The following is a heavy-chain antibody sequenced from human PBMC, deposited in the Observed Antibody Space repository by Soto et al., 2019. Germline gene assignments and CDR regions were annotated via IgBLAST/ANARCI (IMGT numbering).Heavy chain of an antibody. CDR3: ARGLRLPPMVRGVIPDY. Sequence: GASVKVSCKASVYTYTSYDINWVRQATGQGLEWMGWMNPNSGNTGYAQKFQGRVTMTRNTSISTAYMELSSLRSEDTAVYYCARGLRLPPMVRGVIPDYWGQGTMVTVSS. V-gene: IGHV1-8*01. CDR1: VYTYTSYD. J-gene: IGHJ4*02. D-gene: IGHD3-10*01. CDR2: MNPNSGNT.